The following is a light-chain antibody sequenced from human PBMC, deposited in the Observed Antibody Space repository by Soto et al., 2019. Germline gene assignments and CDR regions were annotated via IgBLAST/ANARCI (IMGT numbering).Light chain of an antibody. V-gene: IGKV3-20*01. CDR3: HQYGPSALYT. J-gene: IGKJ2*01. Sequence: EIVLTQSPGTLSLSPGERATLSCRASQSVIKNRLAWYQQKSGQAPRLLIYGASTRATGIPDRFSGSGSGTEFTLTFSRLEPEDYAVYHSHQYGPSALYTFGQTTQLEIK. CDR1: QSVIKNR. CDR2: GAS.